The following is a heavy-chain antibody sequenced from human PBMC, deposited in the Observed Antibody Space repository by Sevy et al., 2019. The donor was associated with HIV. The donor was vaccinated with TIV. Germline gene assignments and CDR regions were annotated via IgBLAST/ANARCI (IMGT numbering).Heavy chain of an antibody. CDR2: IYFTGNT. D-gene: IGHD6-6*01. CDR1: GGSISSYF. Sequence: SETLSLTCSVSGGSISSYFWTWVRQSPGKGLEWIGNIYFTGNTDYSPSLKSRVTLSLDTSKSQFSLTLKSVTAADTATYFCARDSTNRPRVLDYWGQGTLVTVSS. J-gene: IGHJ4*02. V-gene: IGHV4-59*01. CDR3: ARDSTNRPRVLDY.